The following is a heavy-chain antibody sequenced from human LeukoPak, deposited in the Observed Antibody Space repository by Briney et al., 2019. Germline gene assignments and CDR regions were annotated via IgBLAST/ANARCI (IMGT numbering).Heavy chain of an antibody. Sequence: PGGSLRLSCAASGFTFSNAWMHWVRQAPGKGLVWVSRINTDGSSTDYADSVKGRFTISRDNAKNTLYLQMNSLRAEDTAVYYCARKGNAFDIWGQGTMVTVSS. D-gene: IGHD3-10*01. CDR2: INTDGSST. V-gene: IGHV3-74*01. J-gene: IGHJ3*02. CDR1: GFTFSNAW. CDR3: ARKGNAFDI.